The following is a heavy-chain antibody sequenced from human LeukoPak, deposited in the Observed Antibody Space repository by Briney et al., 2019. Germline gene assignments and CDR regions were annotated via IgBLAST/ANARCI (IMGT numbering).Heavy chain of an antibody. D-gene: IGHD5-12*01. J-gene: IGHJ5*02. CDR2: ISSSSSYI. V-gene: IGHV3-21*01. CDR1: GFTFSSYS. Sequence: GGSLRLSCAASGFTFSSYSMNWVRQAPGKGLEWVSSISSSSSYIYYADSVKGRFTISRDNAKNSLYLQMNSLRAEDTAVYYCARVQRGYRYYRNWFDPWGQGTLVTVSS. CDR3: ARVQRGYRYYRNWFDP.